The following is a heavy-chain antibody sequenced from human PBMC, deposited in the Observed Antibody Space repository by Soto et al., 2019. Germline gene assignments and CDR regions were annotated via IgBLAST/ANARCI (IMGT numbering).Heavy chain of an antibody. D-gene: IGHD6-6*01. V-gene: IGHV4-30-4*01. CDR2: IYHSGST. CDR1: GGSISSGDYY. Sequence: QVQLQESGPGLVKPSQTLSLTCTVSGGSISSGDYYWSWIRQPPGKGLEWIGYIYHSGSTYYNPSLXSXXTISVNTSKNQFSLKLSSVTAADTAAYYCARERPDGARLDPWGQGTLVTVSS. J-gene: IGHJ5*02. CDR3: ARERPDGARLDP.